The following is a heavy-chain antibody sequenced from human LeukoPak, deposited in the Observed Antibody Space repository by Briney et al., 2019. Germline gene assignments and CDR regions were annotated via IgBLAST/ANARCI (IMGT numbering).Heavy chain of an antibody. CDR3: ARDIWGSYDY. CDR2: MNPISGGT. D-gene: IGHD3-16*01. J-gene: IGHJ4*02. CDR1: GYIFTNND. V-gene: IGHV1-2*02. Sequence: ASVKVSCKASGYIFTNNDVHWVRQAPGQGLEWVGRMNPISGGTTYAQRFQGRVTLTRDTSISTAYMELNNLKSDDTALYFCARDIWGSYDYWGQGTLVTVSS.